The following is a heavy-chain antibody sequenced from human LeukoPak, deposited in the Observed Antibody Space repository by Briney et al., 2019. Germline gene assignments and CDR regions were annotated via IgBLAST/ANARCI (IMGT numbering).Heavy chain of an antibody. D-gene: IGHD3-3*01. J-gene: IGHJ4*02. CDR1: GGTFSSYA. CDR3: AWGRFLEWLPDY. CDR2: IIPIFGTA. Sequence: SVKVSCKASGGTFSSYAISWVLQAPGQGLEWMGGIIPIFGTANYAQKFQGRVTITADESTSTAYMELSSLRSEDTAVYYCAWGRFLEWLPDYWGQGTLVTVSS. V-gene: IGHV1-69*01.